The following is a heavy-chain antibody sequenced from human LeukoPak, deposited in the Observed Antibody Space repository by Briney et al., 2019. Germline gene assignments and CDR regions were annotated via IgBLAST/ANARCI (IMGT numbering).Heavy chain of an antibody. J-gene: IGHJ5*02. D-gene: IGHD3-10*01. CDR2: ISGSGSTI. V-gene: IGHV3-48*03. CDR3: ARLPGRLWFGELFSNWFDP. Sequence: PGGSLRLSCAASGFTFSSYEMNWVRQAPGKGLEWVSCISGSGSTIYYADSVKGRFTISRDNAKNSLYLQMNSLRAEDTAVYYCARLPGRLWFGELFSNWFDPWGQGTLVTVSS. CDR1: GFTFSSYE.